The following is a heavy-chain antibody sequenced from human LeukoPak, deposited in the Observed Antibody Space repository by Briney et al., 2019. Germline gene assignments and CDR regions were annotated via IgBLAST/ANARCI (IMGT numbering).Heavy chain of an antibody. CDR2: ISSSSSYI. V-gene: IGHV3-21*01. D-gene: IGHD3-9*01. CDR3: ARECYDILTGYLKTYYYYGMDV. Sequence: SGGSLRLSCAASGFTFSSYSMNWVRQAPGKGLEWVSSISSSSSYIYYADSVKGRFTISRDNAKNSLYLQMNSLRAEDTAVYYCARECYDILTGYLKTYYYYGMDVWGQGTTVTVSS. J-gene: IGHJ6*02. CDR1: GFTFSSYS.